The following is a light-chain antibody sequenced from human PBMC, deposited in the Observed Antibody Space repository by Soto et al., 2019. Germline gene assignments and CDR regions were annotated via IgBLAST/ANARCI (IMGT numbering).Light chain of an antibody. CDR2: GAS. J-gene: IGKJ5*01. CDR3: QHYQSGHPIT. Sequence: EILLTQSPDTLYLSPGERATLSCRAAQSVGTRLAWYQHKTGQAPRLLISGASSRATGIPDRFTGSGSETSFTLTISRLDPEDFALYYCQHYQSGHPITFGQGTRLEIK. CDR1: QSVGTR. V-gene: IGKV3-20*01.